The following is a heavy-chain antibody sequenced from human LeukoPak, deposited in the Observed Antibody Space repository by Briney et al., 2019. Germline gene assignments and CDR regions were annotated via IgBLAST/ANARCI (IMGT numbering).Heavy chain of an antibody. CDR3: AGQETMVRGVIIPYYFDY. V-gene: IGHV4-39*01. Sequence: PSETLSLTCTVSGGSISSSSYYWGWIRQPPGKGLEWIGSIYYSGSTYYNPSLKSRVTISVDTSKNQFSLKLSSVTAADTAVYYCAGQETMVRGVIIPYYFDYWGQGTLVTVSS. CDR1: GGSISSSSYY. J-gene: IGHJ4*02. D-gene: IGHD3-10*01. CDR2: IYYSGST.